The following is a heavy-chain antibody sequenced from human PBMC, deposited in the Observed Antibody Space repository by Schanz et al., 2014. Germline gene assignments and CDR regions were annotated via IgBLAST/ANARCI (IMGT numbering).Heavy chain of an antibody. CDR1: GFTVSSNH. CDR2: IWSDGSTK. Sequence: QVQLVESGGGVVQPGGSLRLSCAASGFTVSSNHMSWVRQAPGKGLEWVAVIWSDGSTKYYADSVKGRFTISRDNSKNTLYLQMNSLRADDTAVYFCARAHGNNWYGKGLDYWGQGTQVTVSS. CDR3: ARAHGNNWYGKGLDY. J-gene: IGHJ4*02. D-gene: IGHD1-1*01. V-gene: IGHV3-33*01.